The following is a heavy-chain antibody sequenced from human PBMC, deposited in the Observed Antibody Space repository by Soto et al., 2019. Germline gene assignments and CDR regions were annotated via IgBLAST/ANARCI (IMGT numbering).Heavy chain of an antibody. D-gene: IGHD3-10*01. CDR2: INPSDGTS. Sequence: ASVKVSCKASGYTFTNYYMHWVRQAPGQGLEWMGIINPSDGTSNYAQRFQGRVTMTRDTSTSTVYMELSSLRSDDTAVYFCARAIIRPYYFDYWGQGTLVTVSS. J-gene: IGHJ4*02. CDR3: ARAIIRPYYFDY. V-gene: IGHV1-46*01. CDR1: GYTFTNYY.